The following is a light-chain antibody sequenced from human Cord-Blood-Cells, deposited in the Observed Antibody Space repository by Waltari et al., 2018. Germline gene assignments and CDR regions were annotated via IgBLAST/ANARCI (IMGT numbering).Light chain of an antibody. V-gene: IGKV3-20*01. CDR3: QQYGSSPHT. J-gene: IGKJ2*01. CDR1: QSVSSSY. Sequence: EIVLTQSPGTLSLSPGERATLSCRASQSVSSSYLAWYQQKPGQAPRLLIYGASSGATGIPGRFSGSGSGTDLTLTISRLEPDEFAVYYCQQYGSSPHTFGQGTKLEIK. CDR2: GAS.